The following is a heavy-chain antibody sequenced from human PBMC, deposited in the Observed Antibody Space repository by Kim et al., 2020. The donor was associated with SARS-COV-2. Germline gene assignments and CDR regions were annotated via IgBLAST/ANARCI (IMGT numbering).Heavy chain of an antibody. Sequence: SVKGRFPISRDNANNSLYLQMISLRAEDTALYYCASGGSPNYYYYYMDVWGKGTTVTVSS. V-gene: IGHV3-21*01. J-gene: IGHJ6*03. CDR3: ASGGSPNYYYYYMDV.